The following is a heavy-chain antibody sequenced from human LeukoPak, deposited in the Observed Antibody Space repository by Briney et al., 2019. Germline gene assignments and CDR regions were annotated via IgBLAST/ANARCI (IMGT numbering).Heavy chain of an antibody. CDR2: IKSKTDGGTT. CDR3: TTGPVRDYSIDY. Sequence: GGSLRLSCAASGFTFSSYSMNWVRQAPGKGLEWVGRIKSKTDGGTTDYAAPVKGRFTISRDDSKNTLYLQMNSLKTEDTAVYYCTTGPVRDYSIDYWGQGTLVTVSS. V-gene: IGHV3-15*01. J-gene: IGHJ4*02. D-gene: IGHD4-11*01. CDR1: GFTFSSYS.